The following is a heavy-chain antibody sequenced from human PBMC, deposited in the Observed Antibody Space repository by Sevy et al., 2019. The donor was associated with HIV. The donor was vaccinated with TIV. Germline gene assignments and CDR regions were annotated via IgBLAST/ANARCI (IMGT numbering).Heavy chain of an antibody. J-gene: IGHJ5*02. CDR1: GFTFSSYG. CDR2: ISYDGSNK. Sequence: GGSLRLSCAASGFTFSSYGMHWVRQAPGKGLEWVAVISYDGSNKYYADSVKGRFTISRDNSKNTLYLQMNSLRAEDTAVYYCAKDRTPYSSSSIDWFDPWGQGTLVTVSS. D-gene: IGHD6-6*01. V-gene: IGHV3-30*18. CDR3: AKDRTPYSSSSIDWFDP.